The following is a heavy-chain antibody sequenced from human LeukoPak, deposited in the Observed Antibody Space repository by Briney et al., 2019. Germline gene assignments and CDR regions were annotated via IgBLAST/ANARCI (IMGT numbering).Heavy chain of an antibody. V-gene: IGHV4-39*07. Sequence: SETLSLTCTVSGGSISSSSYYWGWIRQPPGKGLEWIGSIYYSGSTYYNPSLKSRVTISVDTCKNQFSLKLSSVTAADTAVYYCARGGGYCSGGSCFFDPWGQGTLVTVSS. CDR2: IYYSGST. CDR1: GGSISSSSYY. CDR3: ARGGGYCSGGSCFFDP. D-gene: IGHD2-15*01. J-gene: IGHJ5*02.